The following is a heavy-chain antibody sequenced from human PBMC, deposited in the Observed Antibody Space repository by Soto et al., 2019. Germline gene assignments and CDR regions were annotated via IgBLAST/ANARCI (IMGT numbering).Heavy chain of an antibody. CDR3: AKDSVSWSGTNWFDP. CDR2: ISYDGSNK. Sequence: PGGSLRLSCAASGFTFSSYGMHWVRQAPGKGLEWVAVISYDGSNKYYADSVKGRFTISRDNSKNTLYLQMNSLRAEDTAVYYCAKDSVSWSGTNWFDPWGQGTLVTVSS. D-gene: IGHD3-3*01. V-gene: IGHV3-30*18. CDR1: GFTFSSYG. J-gene: IGHJ5*02.